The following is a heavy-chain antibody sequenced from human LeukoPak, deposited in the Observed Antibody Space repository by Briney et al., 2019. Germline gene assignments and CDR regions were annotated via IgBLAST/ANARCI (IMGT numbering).Heavy chain of an antibody. J-gene: IGHJ4*02. Sequence: PGGPLDPPVQPLDSTSVTTGCNGSTQAPGKGLVWVSRLKSDGSNTGYADSVKGRFPISRDNAKSTLYLQMNSLRAEDTAVYYCAREDWYLDSWGQGTLVTVSS. D-gene: IGHD3/OR15-3a*01. CDR1: DSTSVTTG. CDR3: AREDWYLDS. V-gene: IGHV3-74*01. CDR2: LKSDGSNT.